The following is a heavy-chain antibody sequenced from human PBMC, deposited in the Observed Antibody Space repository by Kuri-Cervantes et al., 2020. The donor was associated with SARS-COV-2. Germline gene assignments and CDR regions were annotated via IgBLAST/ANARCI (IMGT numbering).Heavy chain of an antibody. V-gene: IGHV3-21*01. J-gene: IGHJ4*02. CDR3: ASGEIAASGTIYYFDY. D-gene: IGHD1-7*01. Sequence: LSLTCAASGFTFSSCSMNWVRQAPGKGLEWVSSISSSSSYIYYADSVKGRFTISRDNAKNSLYLQMNSLRAEDTAVYYCASGEIAASGTIYYFDYWGQGTLVTVSS. CDR1: GFTFSSCS. CDR2: ISSSSSYI.